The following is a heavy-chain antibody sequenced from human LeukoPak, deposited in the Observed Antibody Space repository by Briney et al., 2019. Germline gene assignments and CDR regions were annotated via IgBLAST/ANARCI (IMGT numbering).Heavy chain of an antibody. V-gene: IGHV3-48*04. J-gene: IGHJ3*02. D-gene: IGHD3-22*01. CDR3: ARTITMIVGGAFDI. CDR1: GFTFSSYG. CDR2: ISSSGSTI. Sequence: GGSLRLSCAASGFTFSSYGMHWVRQAPGKGLEWVSYISSSGSTIYYADSVKGRFTISRDNAKNSLYLQMNSLRAEDTAVYYCARTITMIVGGAFDIWGQGTMVTVSS.